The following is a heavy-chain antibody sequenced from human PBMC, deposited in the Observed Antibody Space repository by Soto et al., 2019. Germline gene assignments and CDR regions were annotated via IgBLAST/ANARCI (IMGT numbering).Heavy chain of an antibody. CDR3: ARGMARTMVRGVRAFDY. V-gene: IGHV4-34*01. D-gene: IGHD3-10*01. CDR1: GGSFSGYY. Sequence: QVQLQQWGAGLLKPSETLSLTCAVYGGSFSGYYWSWIRQPPGKGLEWIGEINHSGSTNYNPSLKSRVTISVDTAKNPFSLKLSSVTAADTAVYYCARGMARTMVRGVRAFDYWGQGTLVTVSS. J-gene: IGHJ4*02. CDR2: INHSGST.